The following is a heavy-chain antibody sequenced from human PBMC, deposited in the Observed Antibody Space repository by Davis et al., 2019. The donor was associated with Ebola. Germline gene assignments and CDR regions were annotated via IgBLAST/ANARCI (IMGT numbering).Heavy chain of an antibody. CDR3: AREADITMVRGVIYLEDTYIDY. Sequence: SETLSLTCAVSGGSISSYYWSWIRQPPGKGLEWIAYIYYSGSTNYNPSLKSRVTISVDTSKNQFSLQLNSVTPEDTAVYYCAREADITMVRGVIYLEDTYIDYWGQGTLVTVSS. V-gene: IGHV4-59*12. CDR2: IYYSGST. D-gene: IGHD3-10*01. CDR1: GGSISSYY. J-gene: IGHJ4*02.